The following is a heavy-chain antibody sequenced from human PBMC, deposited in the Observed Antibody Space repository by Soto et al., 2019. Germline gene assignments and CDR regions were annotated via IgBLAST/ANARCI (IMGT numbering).Heavy chain of an antibody. CDR1: GFTFSSYW. CDR2: IKQDGSEK. D-gene: IGHD3-16*01. Sequence: EVQLVESGGGLVQPGGSLRLSCAASGFTFSSYWMSWVRQAPGKGLEWVANIKQDGSEKYYVDSVKGRFTISRDNAKNSLYLQMNSLGAEDTAVYYCARGRLGIGDPNDLPDFWGQGTLVTVSS. V-gene: IGHV3-7*03. J-gene: IGHJ4*02. CDR3: ARGRLGIGDPNDLPDF.